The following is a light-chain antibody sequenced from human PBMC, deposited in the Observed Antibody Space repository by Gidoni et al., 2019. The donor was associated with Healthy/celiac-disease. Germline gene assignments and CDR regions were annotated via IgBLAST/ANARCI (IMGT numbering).Light chain of an antibody. CDR3: QQSYSTPL. Sequence: IQMTQSPSSLSASVGDRVTITCRASQSISSYLNWYQQKPGKAPKLLIYAASSLQSGVPSRFSGSGSGTDFTLTISSLQPEDFATYYCQQSYSTPLFGGXTKVEIK. J-gene: IGKJ4*01. V-gene: IGKV1-39*01. CDR1: QSISSY. CDR2: AAS.